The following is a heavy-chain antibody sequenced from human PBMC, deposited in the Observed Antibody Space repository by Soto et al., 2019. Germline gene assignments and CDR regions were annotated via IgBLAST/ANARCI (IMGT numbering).Heavy chain of an antibody. CDR1: GFTFSSYS. D-gene: IGHD3-9*01. J-gene: IGHJ6*02. V-gene: IGHV3-23*01. CDR2: ISGSGGST. Sequence: GGSLRLSCAASGFTFSSYSMSWVRQAPGKGLEWVSAISGSGGSTYYADSVKGRFTISRDNSKNTLYLKMNSLRAEDTAVYYCAKDLGYFDWLLSSDGMDVWGQGTTVTVSS. CDR3: AKDLGYFDWLLSSDGMDV.